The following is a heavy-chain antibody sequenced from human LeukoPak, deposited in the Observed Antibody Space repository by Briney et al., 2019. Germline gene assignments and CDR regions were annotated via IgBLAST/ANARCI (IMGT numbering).Heavy chain of an antibody. CDR1: GFTFSSYG. CDR2: ISGSGGST. CDR3: AKRGKDIVVVVAATHPYYFDY. Sequence: GGSLRLSCAASGFTFSSYGMSWVRQAPGKGLEWVSAISGSGGSTYYADSVKGRFTISRDNSKNTLYLQMNSLRAEDTAVYYCAKRGKDIVVVVAATHPYYFDYWGQGTLVTVSS. D-gene: IGHD2-15*01. V-gene: IGHV3-23*01. J-gene: IGHJ4*02.